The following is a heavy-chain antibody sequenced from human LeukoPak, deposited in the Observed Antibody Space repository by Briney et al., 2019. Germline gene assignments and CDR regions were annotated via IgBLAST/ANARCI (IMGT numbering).Heavy chain of an antibody. D-gene: IGHD5-24*01. CDR2: ITNYGDGT. J-gene: IGHJ4*02. CDR3: VKDTRDTRDDY. CDR1: GFIFTDYT. V-gene: IGHV3-64D*06. Sequence: GGSLRLSCSASGFIFTDYTIHWVRQAPGKGLEYVSAITNYGDGTYYADSVKGRFTISRDNSKSTVWLQMSSLRPEDTAVYYCVKDTRDTRDDYWGQGTLVTVSS.